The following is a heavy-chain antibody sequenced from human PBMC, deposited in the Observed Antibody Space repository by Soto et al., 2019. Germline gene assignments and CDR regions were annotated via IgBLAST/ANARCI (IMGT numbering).Heavy chain of an antibody. D-gene: IGHD2-21*02. Sequence: SVKVSCKASGGTFSSYAISWVRQAPGQGLEWMGGIIPIFGTANYAQKFQGRVTITADESTSTAYMELSSLRPEDTAVYYCARAQVDCGGDCYSSPFDYWGQGTLGTVSS. CDR2: IIPIFGTA. CDR3: ARAQVDCGGDCYSSPFDY. J-gene: IGHJ4*02. V-gene: IGHV1-69*13. CDR1: GGTFSSYA.